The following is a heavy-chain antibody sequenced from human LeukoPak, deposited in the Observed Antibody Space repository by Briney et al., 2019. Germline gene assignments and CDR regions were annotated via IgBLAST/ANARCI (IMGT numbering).Heavy chain of an antibody. CDR3: ARSSYCGSDCNFFDF. V-gene: IGHV3-48*01. CDR2: ISSSSSTI. J-gene: IGHJ4*02. CDR1: GFTFSSFS. Sequence: GGSLRLSCAASGFTFSSFSMNWVRQAPGKGLEWVSYISSSSSTIYYADSVKGRFTISRDYSKNTLYLQMNGLRAEDTAVYYCARSSYCGSDCNFFDFWGQGTLVTVSS. D-gene: IGHD2-21*02.